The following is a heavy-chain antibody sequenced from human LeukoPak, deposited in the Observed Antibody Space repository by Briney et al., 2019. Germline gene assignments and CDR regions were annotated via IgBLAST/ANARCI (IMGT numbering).Heavy chain of an antibody. CDR2: ISGSGGST. Sequence: GGSLRLSCAASGFTFSSYAMSWVRQAPGKGLEWVSAISGSGGSTYYADSVKGRFTISRDNSKNTLYLQMNSLGAEDTAVYYCAKAVRWLQLFYWGQGTLVTVSS. V-gene: IGHV3-23*01. D-gene: IGHD5-24*01. CDR1: GFTFSSYA. J-gene: IGHJ4*02. CDR3: AKAVRWLQLFY.